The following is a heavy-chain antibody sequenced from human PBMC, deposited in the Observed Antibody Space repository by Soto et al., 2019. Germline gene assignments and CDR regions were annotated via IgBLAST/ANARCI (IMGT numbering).Heavy chain of an antibody. Sequence: PSETLSLTCAVYGGSFSGYYWSWIRQPPGKGLEWIGEINHSGSTNYNPSLKSRVTISVDTSKNQFSLKLSSVTAADTAVYYCARARVGATKGGSWFDPWGQGTLVTVSS. CDR3: ARARVGATKGGSWFDP. J-gene: IGHJ5*02. CDR1: GGSFSGYY. CDR2: INHSGST. D-gene: IGHD1-26*01. V-gene: IGHV4-34*01.